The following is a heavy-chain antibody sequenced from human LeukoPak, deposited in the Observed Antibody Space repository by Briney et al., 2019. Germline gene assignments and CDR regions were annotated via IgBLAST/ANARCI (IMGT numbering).Heavy chain of an antibody. CDR3: ASCSCSGQLMGYCPPADY. D-gene: IGHD2-15*01. V-gene: IGHV3-48*03. J-gene: IGHJ4*02. CDR2: ISSSGSTI. CDR1: GFTFSSYE. Sequence: GGSLRLSCAASGFTFSSYEMNWVRQAPGKGLEWVSYISSSGSTIYYADSVKGRFTISRDNAKNSLYLQMNSLRAEETAVYYCASCSCSGQLMGYCPPADYWGQGTLVTVSS.